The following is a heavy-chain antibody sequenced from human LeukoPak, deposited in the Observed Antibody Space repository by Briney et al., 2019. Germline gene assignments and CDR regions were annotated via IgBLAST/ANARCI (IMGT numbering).Heavy chain of an antibody. Sequence: PSETLSLTCTVSGGSISGYFWTWVRQPPGKGLEWIGYIYYTGSTNYNPSLKSRVTISVDTSKNQFSLRLSSVTAADTAVYYCARDSRSDYNYYYDYGMGVWGQGTTVTVSS. J-gene: IGHJ6*02. V-gene: IGHV4-59*01. CDR3: ARDSRSDYNYYYDYGMGV. CDR1: GGSISGYF. CDR2: IYYTGST. D-gene: IGHD4-11*01.